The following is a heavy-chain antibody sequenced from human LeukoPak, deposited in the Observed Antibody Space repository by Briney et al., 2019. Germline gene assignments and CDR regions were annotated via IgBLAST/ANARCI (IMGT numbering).Heavy chain of an antibody. V-gene: IGHV3-23*01. Sequence: GGSLRLSCAASGFTFSTYAMNWVRQAPGKGLEWVSIISGSGGNTFYADAVKGRFTISRDNSKNTLYLQMNNLRDEDTAAYYCAKDPPCSGGTCYGYFESWGQGTLVTVSS. D-gene: IGHD2-15*01. CDR3: AKDPPCSGGTCYGYFES. CDR1: GFTFSTYA. J-gene: IGHJ4*02. CDR2: ISGSGGNT.